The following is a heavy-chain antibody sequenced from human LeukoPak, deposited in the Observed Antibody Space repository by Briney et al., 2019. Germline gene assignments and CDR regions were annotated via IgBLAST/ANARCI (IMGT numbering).Heavy chain of an antibody. CDR3: AATMPGQLWLDY. CDR1: GYTLTELS. J-gene: IGHJ4*02. CDR2: FDPEDGET. V-gene: IGHV1-24*01. D-gene: IGHD5-18*01. Sequence: GASVKVSCKVSGYTLTELSMHWVRQAPGKGLERMGGFDPEDGETIYAQKFQGRVTMTEDTSTDTAYMELSSLRSEDTAVYYCAATMPGQLWLDYWGQGTLVTVSS.